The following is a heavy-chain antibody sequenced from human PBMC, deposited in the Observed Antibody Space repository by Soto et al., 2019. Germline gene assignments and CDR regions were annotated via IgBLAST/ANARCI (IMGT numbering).Heavy chain of an antibody. CDR1: GFSFSSYW. CDR2: IKTDGSST. V-gene: IGHV3-74*01. J-gene: IGHJ4*02. D-gene: IGHD5-18*01. Sequence: EVQLVESGGGLVQPGGSLRLSCAASGFSFSSYWIHWVRQAPGKGLVWVSRIKTDGSSTDYADSVKGRFTISRDNAKNTLYLQMNSLSDEDTAVDYCAKREGNTYGLFHWGQGTLVTVSS. CDR3: AKREGNTYGLFH.